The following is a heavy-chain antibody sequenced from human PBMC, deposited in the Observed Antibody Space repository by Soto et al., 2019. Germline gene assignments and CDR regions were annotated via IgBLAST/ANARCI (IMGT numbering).Heavy chain of an antibody. J-gene: IGHJ4*02. CDR3: ARGTTVEIFDY. CDR2: ISAYNGNT. Sequence: QVHLVQSGAEVKKPVASVKVSCKASGYTFTSYGISWVRQAPGQGLELMGCISAYNGNTNYAQKLQPRVTMTTDTSMSTAYMELRSLSSADPAVYYCARGTTVEIFDYWGQGTLVTVSS. V-gene: IGHV1-18*01. CDR1: GYTFTSYG. D-gene: IGHD4-17*01.